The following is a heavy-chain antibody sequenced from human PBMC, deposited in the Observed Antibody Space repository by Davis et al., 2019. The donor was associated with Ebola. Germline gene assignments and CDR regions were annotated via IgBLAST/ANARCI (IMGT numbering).Heavy chain of an antibody. CDR1: GGSSSGYY. Sequence: SETLSLTCAVYGGSSSGYYWSWIRQPPGKGLEWIGEINHSGSTNYNPSLKSRVTISVDTSKNQFSLKLSSVTAADTAVYYCARGGVRVRYYYYGMDVWGQGTTVTVSS. J-gene: IGHJ6*02. CDR2: INHSGST. D-gene: IGHD3-10*01. V-gene: IGHV4-34*01. CDR3: ARGGVRVRYYYYGMDV.